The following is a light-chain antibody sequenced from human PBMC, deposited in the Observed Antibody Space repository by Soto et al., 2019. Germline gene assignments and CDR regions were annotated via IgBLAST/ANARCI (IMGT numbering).Light chain of an antibody. Sequence: QSVLTQPPSASGSPGQSVTISCTGTSSDVGSYNYVSWYQQHPGKAPKLLIYEVTKRPSGVPDRFSGSKSGNTASLTVSGLQADDEADYYCSSYAGSNNLMFGGGTKLTVL. CDR1: SSDVGSYNY. CDR2: EVT. V-gene: IGLV2-8*01. CDR3: SSYAGSNNLM. J-gene: IGLJ3*02.